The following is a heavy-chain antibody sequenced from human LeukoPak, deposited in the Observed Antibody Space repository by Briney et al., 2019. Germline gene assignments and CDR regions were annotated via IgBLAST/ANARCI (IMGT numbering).Heavy chain of an antibody. CDR3: GIGPHYYDSSPTY. CDR2: IIPIFGTA. CDR1: GGTFSSYA. D-gene: IGHD3-22*01. V-gene: IGHV1-69*05. J-gene: IGHJ4*02. Sequence: SVKVSCKASGGTFSSYAISWVRQAPGQGLEWMGGIIPIFGTANYAQKLQGRVTMTTDTSTSTAYMELRSLRSDDTAVYYCGIGPHYYDSSPTYWGQGTLVTVSS.